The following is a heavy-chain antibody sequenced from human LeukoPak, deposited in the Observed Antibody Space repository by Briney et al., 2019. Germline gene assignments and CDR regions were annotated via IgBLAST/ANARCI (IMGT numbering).Heavy chain of an antibody. CDR2: IYPGDSDT. J-gene: IGHJ4*02. CDR1: GYSFASYW. V-gene: IGHV5-51*01. Sequence: GESLKISCKGSGYSFASYWIGWVRQMPGNGLEWVGVIYPGDSDTRYSPSFQGQVTISADKSISTAYLQWSSLKASDTAMYYCARPDQYGSGSYGYWGQGTLVTVSS. CDR3: ARPDQYGSGSYGY. D-gene: IGHD3-10*01.